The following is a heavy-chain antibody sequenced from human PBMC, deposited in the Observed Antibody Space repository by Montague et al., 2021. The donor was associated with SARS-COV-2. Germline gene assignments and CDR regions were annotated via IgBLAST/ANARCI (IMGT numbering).Heavy chain of an antibody. Sequence: SLRLSCAASGFTFSSYGMHRVRQAPGKGLEWVAVISYDGSNKYYADSVKGRFTISRDNSKNTLYLQMNSLRAEDTAVYYCAISAGGGYDDAFDIWGQGTMVTVSS. CDR3: AISAGGGYDDAFDI. D-gene: IGHD3-16*01. V-gene: IGHV3-30-3*01. J-gene: IGHJ3*02. CDR1: GFTFSSYG. CDR2: ISYDGSNK.